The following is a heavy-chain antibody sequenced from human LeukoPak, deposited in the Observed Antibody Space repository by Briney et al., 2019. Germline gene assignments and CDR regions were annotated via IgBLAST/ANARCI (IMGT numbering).Heavy chain of an antibody. CDR2: IFYNGNT. CDR3: ARSRAFNSGAFDP. CDR1: GGSIGGYF. D-gene: IGHD1-26*01. J-gene: IGHJ5*02. Sequence: SETLSLTCTVSGGSIGGYFWSWLRQPPGKGLEWVGWIFYNGNTNYNSSLKSRLTMSVDASKNQFYLKLNSVTAADTAVYYCARSRAFNSGAFDPWGQGSLVTVSS. V-gene: IGHV4-59*01.